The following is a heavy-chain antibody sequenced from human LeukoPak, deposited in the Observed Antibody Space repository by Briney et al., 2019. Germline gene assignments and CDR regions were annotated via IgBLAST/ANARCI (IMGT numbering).Heavy chain of an antibody. J-gene: IGHJ5*02. CDR2: ISSSSSYI. CDR1: GFTFSSYR. CDR3: ARDGPYCGGDCYPNWFDP. Sequence: GGSLRLSCAASGFTFSSYRMNWVRQAPGKGLEWVSSISSSSSYIYYADSVKGRFTISRDNAKNSLYLQMNSLRAEDTAVYYCARDGPYCGGDCYPNWFDPWGQGTLVTVSS. V-gene: IGHV3-21*01. D-gene: IGHD2-21*02.